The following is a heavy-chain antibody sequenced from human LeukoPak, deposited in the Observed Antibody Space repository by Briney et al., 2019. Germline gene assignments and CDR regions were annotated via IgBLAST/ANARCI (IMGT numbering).Heavy chain of an antibody. CDR1: GFTFSSYG. D-gene: IGHD3-22*01. Sequence: GGSLRLSCAASGFTFSSYGMHWVRQAPGKGLEWVAFIRYDGSNKYYADSVKGRFTISRNNSKNTLYLQMNSLRAEDTAVYYCANLDDSHYYDSSGYRQSGIDYWGQGTLVTVSS. CDR3: ANLDDSHYYDSSGYRQSGIDY. CDR2: IRYDGSNK. J-gene: IGHJ4*02. V-gene: IGHV3-30*02.